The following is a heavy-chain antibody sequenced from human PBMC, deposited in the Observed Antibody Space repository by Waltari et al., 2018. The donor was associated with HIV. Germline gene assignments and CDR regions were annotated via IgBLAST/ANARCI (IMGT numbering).Heavy chain of an antibody. V-gene: IGHV3-9*01. Sequence: EVQLVESGGDLVQPGRSLRLSCAASGFTFDDYAMHWVRQAPGKGLEWVSGISWNSGTIDYADSVKGRFTISRDNAKNSLFLQMNSLTPEDTALYYCAKDTTAWLYYYGMDVWGLGTTVTVSS. J-gene: IGHJ6*02. CDR3: AKDTTAWLYYYGMDV. D-gene: IGHD2-21*02. CDR2: ISWNSGTI. CDR1: GFTFDDYA.